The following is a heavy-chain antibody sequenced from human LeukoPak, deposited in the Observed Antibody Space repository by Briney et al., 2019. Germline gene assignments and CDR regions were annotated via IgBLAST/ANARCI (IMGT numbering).Heavy chain of an antibody. CDR1: GGSFSGYY. D-gene: IGHD5-18*01. J-gene: IGHJ4*02. CDR2: INHSGST. CDR3: ARQDTAMVDY. V-gene: IGHV4-34*01. Sequence: PSETLSLTCAVYGGSFSGYYWSWIRQPPGKGLEWIGEINHSGSTNYNPSLKSRVTISVDTSKNQFSLKLSSVTAADTAVYYCARQDTAMVDYWGQGTLVTVSS.